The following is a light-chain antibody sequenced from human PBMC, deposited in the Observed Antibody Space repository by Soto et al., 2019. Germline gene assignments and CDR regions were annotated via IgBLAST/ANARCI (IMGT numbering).Light chain of an antibody. V-gene: IGLV2-23*02. CDR1: SSDVGSYNL. J-gene: IGLJ2*01. CDR3: CSFAGTTTYVL. Sequence: QSVLTRPASVSGSSGQSITISCTGTSSDVGSYNLVSWFQQHPGKAPRLMIYEVNKRPSGVSNRFSGSKSGYTASLTISGLQAEDEAEYYCCSFAGTTTYVLFGGGTKLTVL. CDR2: EVN.